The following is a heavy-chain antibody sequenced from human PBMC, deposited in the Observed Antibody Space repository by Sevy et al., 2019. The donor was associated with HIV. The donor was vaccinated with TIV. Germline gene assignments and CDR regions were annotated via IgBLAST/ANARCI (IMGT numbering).Heavy chain of an antibody. Sequence: ASVKVSCKASGFTFTSSAVQWVRQARGQRLEWIGWIVVGSGNTNYAQKFQERVTITREMSTSTAYMELSSLRSEDTAVYYCAAVDSNSGWLNWFDPWGQGTLVTVSS. D-gene: IGHD6-19*01. CDR3: AAVDSNSGWLNWFDP. V-gene: IGHV1-58*01. CDR2: IVVGSGNT. J-gene: IGHJ5*02. CDR1: GFTFTSSA.